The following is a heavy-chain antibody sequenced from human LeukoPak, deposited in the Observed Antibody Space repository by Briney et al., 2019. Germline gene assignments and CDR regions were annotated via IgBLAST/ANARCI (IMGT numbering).Heavy chain of an antibody. V-gene: IGHV4-38-2*02. CDR1: GYSISSGYY. D-gene: IGHD3-3*01. J-gene: IGHJ1*01. Sequence: PLETLSLTCTVSGYSISSGYYWGWIRQPPGKGLEWIGSGYHIGSTYFNPSLRSRVTILIDIFKNQFSLKMSSVTAADTAVYYCARRRQLGSGIFGTERGSDFQHWGQGTLVTVSS. CDR3: ARRRQLGSGIFGTERGSDFQH. CDR2: GYHIGST.